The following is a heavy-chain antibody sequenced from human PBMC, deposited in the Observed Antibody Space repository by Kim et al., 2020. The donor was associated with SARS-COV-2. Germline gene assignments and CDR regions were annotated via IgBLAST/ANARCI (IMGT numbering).Heavy chain of an antibody. Sequence: GGSLRLSCAASGFTFDDYAMHWVRQAPGKGLEWVSGISWNSGSIGYADSVKGRFTISRDNAKNSLYLQMNSLRAEDTALYYCAKRSSSGWYFGYWGQGTLVTVSS. CDR1: GFTFDDYA. CDR3: AKRSSSGWYFGY. J-gene: IGHJ4*02. D-gene: IGHD6-19*01. V-gene: IGHV3-9*01. CDR2: ISWNSGSI.